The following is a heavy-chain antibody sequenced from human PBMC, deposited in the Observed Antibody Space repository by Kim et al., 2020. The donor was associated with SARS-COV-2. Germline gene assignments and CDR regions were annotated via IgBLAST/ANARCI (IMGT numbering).Heavy chain of an antibody. J-gene: IGHJ3*02. CDR1: GGSISSYY. V-gene: IGHV4-59*13. CDR2: IYYSGST. CDR3: ARTYGTYYDFWSGLDAFDI. Sequence: SETLSLTCTVSGGSISSYYWSWIRQPPGKGLEWIGYIYYSGSTNYNPSLKSRVTISIDMSKNQFSLKVSSVAAADTAVYYCARTYGTYYDFWSGLDAFDIWGQGTMVTVSS. D-gene: IGHD3-3*01.